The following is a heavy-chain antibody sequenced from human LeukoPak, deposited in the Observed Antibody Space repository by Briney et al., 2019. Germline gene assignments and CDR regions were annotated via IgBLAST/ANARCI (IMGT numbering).Heavy chain of an antibody. CDR3: AKVFCSGGSCYKGDAFDI. V-gene: IGHV3-23*01. Sequence: PWGSLRLSCAASGFTFSSYAMSWVRQAPGKGLEWVSAISGSGGSTYYADSVKGRFTISRDNSKNTLYVQMNSLRAEDTAVYYCAKVFCSGGSCYKGDAFDIWGQGTMVTVSS. D-gene: IGHD2-15*01. J-gene: IGHJ3*02. CDR1: GFTFSSYA. CDR2: ISGSGGST.